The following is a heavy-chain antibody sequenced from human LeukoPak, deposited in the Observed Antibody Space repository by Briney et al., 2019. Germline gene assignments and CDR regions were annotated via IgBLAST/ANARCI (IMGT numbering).Heavy chain of an antibody. V-gene: IGHV5-51*01. CDR3: ARRNHYDFWSGYYNYYYGMDV. CDR1: GYSFTSYW. D-gene: IGHD3-3*01. CDR2: IYPGDSDT. J-gene: IGHJ6*02. Sequence: GESLKISCKGSGYSFTSYWIGWVRQIPGKGLEWIGIIYPGDSDTRYRPSFQGQVTIPADKSISTAYLQWSSLKASDTAMYYGARRNHYDFWSGYYNYYYGMDVWGQGSTVTVSS.